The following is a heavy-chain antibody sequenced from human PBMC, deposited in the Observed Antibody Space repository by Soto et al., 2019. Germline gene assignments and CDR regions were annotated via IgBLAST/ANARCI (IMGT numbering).Heavy chain of an antibody. CDR1: GFTCSSYS. Sequence: PGGPLRLSCTASGFTCSSYSMNWVRQAPGKGLEWVSSISSSSSYIYYAESVKGRLTISRDNDKNSLYLQMNSLRAEDTAVYYCAREVFPDTAMASYWGQGTLVTVSS. V-gene: IGHV3-21*01. CDR2: ISSSSSYI. J-gene: IGHJ4*02. CDR3: AREVFPDTAMASY. D-gene: IGHD5-18*01.